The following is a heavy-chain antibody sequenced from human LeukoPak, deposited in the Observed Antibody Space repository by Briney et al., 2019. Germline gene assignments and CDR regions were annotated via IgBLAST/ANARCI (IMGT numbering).Heavy chain of an antibody. CDR3: AKSQYQLLFSSDFQH. CDR1: GFTFSSYS. V-gene: IGHV3-21*04. J-gene: IGHJ1*01. CDR2: ISSSSSYI. D-gene: IGHD2-2*01. Sequence: PGGSLRLSCAASGFTFSSYSMNWVRQAPGKGLEWVSSISSSSSYIYYADSVKGRFTISRDNAKNSLYLQMNSLRAEDTAIYYCAKSQYQLLFSSDFQHWGQGTLVTVSS.